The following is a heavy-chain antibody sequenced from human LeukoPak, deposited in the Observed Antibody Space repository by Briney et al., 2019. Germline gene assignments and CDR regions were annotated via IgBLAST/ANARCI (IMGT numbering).Heavy chain of an antibody. Sequence: GGSLRLSCAASGFTFSSYAMSWVRQAPGKGLEWVTAISGSGGSTYYADSVKGRFTISRDNSKNTLYLQMNSLRAEDTAVYYCAKSLSYYYDSSGYFHWGQGTLVTVSS. CDR1: GFTFSSYA. J-gene: IGHJ4*02. V-gene: IGHV3-23*01. CDR2: ISGSGGST. CDR3: AKSLSYYYDSSGYFH. D-gene: IGHD3-22*01.